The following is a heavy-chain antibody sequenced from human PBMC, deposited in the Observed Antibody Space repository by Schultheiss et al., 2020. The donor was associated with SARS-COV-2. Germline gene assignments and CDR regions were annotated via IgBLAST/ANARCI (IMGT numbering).Heavy chain of an antibody. D-gene: IGHD3-22*01. CDR1: GYTFTSYG. V-gene: IGHV1-18*01. CDR2: ISAYNGNT. Sequence: ASVKVSCKASGYTFTSYGISWVRQAPGQGLEWMGWISAYNGNTNYAQKLQGRVTMTTDTSTSTAYMELRSLRSDDTAVYYCARDSLSLTYYYDSSGYERGYWGQGTLVTVSS. J-gene: IGHJ4*02. CDR3: ARDSLSLTYYYDSSGYERGY.